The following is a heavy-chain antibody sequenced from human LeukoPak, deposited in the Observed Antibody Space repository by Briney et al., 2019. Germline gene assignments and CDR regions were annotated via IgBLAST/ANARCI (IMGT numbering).Heavy chain of an antibody. CDR2: ISAYNGNT. Sequence: ASVKVSCKASGYTFTSYGISWVRQAPGQGLEWMGWISAYNGNTNYAQKLQGRVTMTTDTSTSTAYMELRSLRSDDTAVYYCAISIAAAGRVEGIDYWGQGTLVTVSS. V-gene: IGHV1-18*01. CDR1: GYTFTSYG. J-gene: IGHJ4*02. D-gene: IGHD6-13*01. CDR3: AISIAAAGRVEGIDY.